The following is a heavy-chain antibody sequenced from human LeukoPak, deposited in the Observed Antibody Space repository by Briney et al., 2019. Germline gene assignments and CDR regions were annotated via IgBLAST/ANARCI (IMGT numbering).Heavy chain of an antibody. V-gene: IGHV4-34*01. CDR3: ARSDYGCFDY. Sequence: PSETLSLTCAVYGGSFSGYYWSWIRQPPGKGLEWIGEINHSGSTNYNPSLKSRVTISVDTSKNQFSLKLSPVTAADTAVYYCARSDYGCFDYWGQGTLVTVSS. CDR1: GGSFSGYY. CDR2: INHSGST. D-gene: IGHD4-17*01. J-gene: IGHJ4*02.